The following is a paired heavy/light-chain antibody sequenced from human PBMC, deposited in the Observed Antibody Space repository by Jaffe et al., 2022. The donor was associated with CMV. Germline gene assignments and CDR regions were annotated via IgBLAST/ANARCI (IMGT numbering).Light chain of an antibody. Sequence: DIQLTQSPSFLSASVGDRVTITCRASQGISSYLAWYQQKPGKAPKLLIYAASTLQSGVPSRFSGSGSGTEFTLTISSLQPEDFATYYCQQLNSYPTFGQGTRLEIK. CDR1: QGISSY. CDR3: QQLNSYPT. J-gene: IGKJ5*01. V-gene: IGKV1-9*01. CDR2: AAS.
Heavy chain of an antibody. V-gene: IGHV4-34*01. D-gene: IGHD2-21*02. CDR3: ARDRVLAYCGGDCYYSRRGRQGFDY. CDR2: INHSGST. J-gene: IGHJ4*02. CDR1: GGSFSGYY. Sequence: QVQLQQWGAGLLKPSETLSLTCAVYGGSFSGYYWSWIRQPPGKGLEWIGEINHSGSTNYNPSLKSRVTISVDTSKNQFSLKLSSVTAADTAVYYCARDRVLAYCGGDCYYSRRGRQGFDYWGQGTLVTVSS.